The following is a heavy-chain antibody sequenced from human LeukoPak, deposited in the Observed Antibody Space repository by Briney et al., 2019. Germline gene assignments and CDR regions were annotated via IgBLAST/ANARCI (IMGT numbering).Heavy chain of an antibody. CDR3: ASPDHGDYSLGY. V-gene: IGHV4-39*01. J-gene: IGHJ4*02. D-gene: IGHD4-17*01. CDR2: IYYSGST. Sequence: PSETLSLTCTVSGGSISSSSYYWGWIRQPPGKGLEWIGSIYYSGSTYYNPSLKSRVTISVDTSKNQFSLKLSSVTAADTAVYYCASPDHGDYSLGYWGQGTLVTVSS. CDR1: GGSISSSSYY.